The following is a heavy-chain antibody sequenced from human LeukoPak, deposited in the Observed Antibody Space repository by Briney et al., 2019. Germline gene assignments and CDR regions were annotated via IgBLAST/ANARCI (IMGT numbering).Heavy chain of an antibody. CDR1: GYTFTSYG. Sequence: GASVKVSCKASGYTFTSYGISWVRQAPGQGLEWMGWVSAYNGNTNYAQRLQGRVTMTTDTSTSTAYMELRSLRSDDTAVYYCASSLGYCSSTSCLDAFDIWGQGTMVTVSS. CDR2: VSAYNGNT. CDR3: ASSLGYCSSTSCLDAFDI. D-gene: IGHD2-2*01. J-gene: IGHJ3*02. V-gene: IGHV1-18*01.